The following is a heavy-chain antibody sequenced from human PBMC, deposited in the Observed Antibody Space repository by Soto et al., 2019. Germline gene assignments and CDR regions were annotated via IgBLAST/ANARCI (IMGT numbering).Heavy chain of an antibody. D-gene: IGHD3-22*01. Sequence: SVKVSCKASGGTFSSYAISWVRQAPGQGLEWMGGIIPIFGTANYAQKFQGRVTITADESTSTAYMELSSLRSEDTAVYYCARSESVVVITRFDYWGQGTLVTVSS. CDR2: IIPIFGTA. J-gene: IGHJ4*02. V-gene: IGHV1-69*13. CDR1: GGTFSSYA. CDR3: ARSESVVVITRFDY.